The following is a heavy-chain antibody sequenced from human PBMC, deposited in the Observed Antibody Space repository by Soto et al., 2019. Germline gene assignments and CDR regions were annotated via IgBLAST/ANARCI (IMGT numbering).Heavy chain of an antibody. CDR3: ARDRHIVVVPAAMRGP. CDR2: ISAYNGNT. J-gene: IGHJ5*02. D-gene: IGHD2-2*01. CDR1: GYTFTSYG. V-gene: IGHV1-18*01. Sequence: ASVKVSCKASGYTFTSYGISWVRQAPGQGLEWMGWISAYNGNTNYAQKLQGRVTMTTDTSTSTAYMELRSLRSDDTAVYYCARDRHIVVVPAAMRGPWGQGTLVTVSS.